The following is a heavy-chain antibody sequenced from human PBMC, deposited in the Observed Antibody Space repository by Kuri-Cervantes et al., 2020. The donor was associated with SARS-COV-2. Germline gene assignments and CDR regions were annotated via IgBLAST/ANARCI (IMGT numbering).Heavy chain of an antibody. CDR1: GFTFRTYE. Sequence: GGSLRLSCTVSGFTFRTYEMTWVRLAPGKGLEWVSLIYSGGSTYYADSVKGRFTISRHNSKNTLYLQMNSLRAEDTAVYYCARDNDFYASHDELFAYWGQGTLVTVDS. CDR3: ARDNDFYASHDELFAY. J-gene: IGHJ4*02. CDR2: IYSGGST. D-gene: IGHD3-3*01. V-gene: IGHV3-53*01.